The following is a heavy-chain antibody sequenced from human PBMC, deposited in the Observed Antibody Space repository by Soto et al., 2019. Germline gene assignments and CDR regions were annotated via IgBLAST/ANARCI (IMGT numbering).Heavy chain of an antibody. J-gene: IGHJ5*02. V-gene: IGHV1-69*13. CDR2: IIPIFGTA. Sequence: GASVKVSCKASGGTFSSYAISWVRQAPGQGLEWMGGIIPIFGTANYAQKFQGRVTITADESTSTAYMELSSLRSEDTAVYYCARVYYYDSSGYYPPFDPWGQGTLVTVSS. D-gene: IGHD3-22*01. CDR3: ARVYYYDSSGYYPPFDP. CDR1: GGTFSSYA.